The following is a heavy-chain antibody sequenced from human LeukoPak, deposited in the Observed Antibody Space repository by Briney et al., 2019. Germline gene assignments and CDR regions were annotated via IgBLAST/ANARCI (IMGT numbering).Heavy chain of an antibody. CDR3: AKDLTPSDY. CDR2: ISSSSSYI. V-gene: IGHV3-21*04. CDR1: GFTFSSYS. Sequence: GGSLRLSCAASGFTFSSYSMNWVRQAPGKGLEWVSSISSSSSYIYYADSVKGRFAISRDNAKNSLYLQMNSLRAEDTAVYYCAKDLTPSDYWGQGTLVTVSS. J-gene: IGHJ4*02. D-gene: IGHD1-14*01.